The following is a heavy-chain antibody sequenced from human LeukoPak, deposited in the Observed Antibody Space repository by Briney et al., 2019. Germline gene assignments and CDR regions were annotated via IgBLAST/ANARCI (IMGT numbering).Heavy chain of an antibody. CDR1: GFTFSSYW. CDR3: AREVGGVVVVG. D-gene: IGHD3-22*01. CDR2: IRQDGGEE. Sequence: GGSLRLSCAASGFTFSSYWMSWVRQAPGKGLKWVANIRQDGGEENYVDSVGGRFTIPRDNAKNSLYLQMNSLRAEGTAVYYWAREVGGVVVVGGGQGTLVTVSS. V-gene: IGHV3-7*01. J-gene: IGHJ4*02.